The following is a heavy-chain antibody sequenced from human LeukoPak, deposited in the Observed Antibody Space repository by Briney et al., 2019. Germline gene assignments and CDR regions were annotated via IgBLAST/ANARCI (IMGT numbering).Heavy chain of an antibody. V-gene: IGHV3-30*18. Sequence: GTSLRLSCAASGFTFSVYGMHWVRQGPGKGLEWVALISHDGGNKNYTDSVKGRFTISRDNSKNTVYLQMNSLRPEDTAVYYCAKPRGGYYFDYWGQGTLVTVSS. CDR1: GFTFSVYG. CDR2: ISHDGGNK. D-gene: IGHD3-3*01. CDR3: AKPRGGYYFDY. J-gene: IGHJ4*02.